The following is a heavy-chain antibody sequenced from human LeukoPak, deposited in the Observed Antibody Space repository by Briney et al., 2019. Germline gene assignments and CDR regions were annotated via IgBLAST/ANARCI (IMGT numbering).Heavy chain of an antibody. J-gene: IGHJ4*02. CDR1: GFTVSRNY. Sequence: PGGSLRLSCAASGFTVSRNYMSWVRQPPGKGLEWVSVIYIDGNTYYADSVRGRFTISRDNSKNTLYLQLSSLRAEDTAVYYCARDRGDCSGGSCYSDYFDYWGQGTLVTVSS. CDR3: ARDRGDCSGGSCYSDYFDY. CDR2: IYIDGNT. D-gene: IGHD2-15*01. V-gene: IGHV3-66*01.